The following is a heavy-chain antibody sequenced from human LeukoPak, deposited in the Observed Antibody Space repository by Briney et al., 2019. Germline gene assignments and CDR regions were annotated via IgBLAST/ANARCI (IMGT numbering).Heavy chain of an antibody. CDR1: GYTFTSYA. V-gene: IGHV1-8*03. D-gene: IGHD2-2*01. CDR3: ARSGGYCSSTSCLGDAFDI. CDR2: MNPNSGNT. J-gene: IGHJ3*02. Sequence: ASVKVSCKASGYTFTSYAMNWVRQATGQGLEWMGWMNPNSGNTGYAQKFQGRVTITRNTSISTAYMELSSLRSEDAAVYYCARSGGYCSSTSCLGDAFDIWGQGTMVTVSS.